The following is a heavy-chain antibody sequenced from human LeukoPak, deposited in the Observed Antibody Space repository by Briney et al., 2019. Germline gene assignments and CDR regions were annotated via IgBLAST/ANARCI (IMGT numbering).Heavy chain of an antibody. V-gene: IGHV3-15*01. CDR2: IKSKTDGGTT. J-gene: IGHJ4*02. D-gene: IGHD3-9*01. Sequence: KTGGSLRLSCAASGFTFSNAWMSWVRQAPGKGLEWVGRIKSKTDGGTTDYAAPVKGRFTISRDDSKNTLYLQMNSLKTEDTAVYYCTTWLFYDILTGHYICDYWGQGTLVTVSS. CDR1: GFTFSNAW. CDR3: TTWLFYDILTGHYICDY.